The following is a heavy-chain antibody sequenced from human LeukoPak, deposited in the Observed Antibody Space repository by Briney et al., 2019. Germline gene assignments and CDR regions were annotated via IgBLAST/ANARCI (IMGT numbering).Heavy chain of an antibody. V-gene: IGHV1-69*13. D-gene: IGHD2-15*01. J-gene: IGHJ4*02. Sequence: SVTVSCKASGGTFSSYAISWVRQAPGQGLEWMGGIIPIFGTANYAQKFQGRVTITADESTSTAYMELSSLRSEDTAVYYCARLYCSGGSCYWGYWGQGTLVTVSS. CDR1: GGTFSSYA. CDR3: ARLYCSGGSCYWGY. CDR2: IIPIFGTA.